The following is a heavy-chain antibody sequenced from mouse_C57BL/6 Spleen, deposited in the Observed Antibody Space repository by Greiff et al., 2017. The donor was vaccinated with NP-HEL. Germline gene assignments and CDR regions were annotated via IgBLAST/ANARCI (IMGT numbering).Heavy chain of an antibody. D-gene: IGHD1-1*01. CDR3: ARTLYGSRYWYFDV. CDR1: GFSLTSSG. Sequence: QVQLQQSGPGLVQPSQSLSITCTVSGFSLTSSGVHWVRQSPGKGLEWLGVIWSGGSTDYNAAFISRLSISKDNSKSQVFFKMNSLQADDTAIYYWARTLYGSRYWYFDVWGTGTTVTVSS. CDR2: IWSGGST. V-gene: IGHV2-2*01. J-gene: IGHJ1*03.